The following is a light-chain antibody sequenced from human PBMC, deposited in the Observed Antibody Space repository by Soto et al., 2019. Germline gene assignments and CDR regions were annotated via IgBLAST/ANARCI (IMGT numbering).Light chain of an antibody. CDR1: RSNIGTNT. CDR2: GDT. CDR3: QSYDSRLSGSV. Sequence: QLVLTQPPSASVSPGQRVTISCSGSRSNIGTNTVNWYQHLPGTAPKLLITGDTSRPSGVPDRFSGSKSGASASLAITGLQAEDEADYYCQSYDSRLSGSVFGTGTKLTVL. V-gene: IGLV1-40*01. J-gene: IGLJ1*01.